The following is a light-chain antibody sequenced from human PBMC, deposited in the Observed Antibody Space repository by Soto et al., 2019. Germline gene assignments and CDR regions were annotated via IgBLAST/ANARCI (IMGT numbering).Light chain of an antibody. J-gene: IGKJ4*01. V-gene: IGKV3-20*01. CDR2: GAS. CDR1: QSVRSSY. CDR3: QQYGSSPLT. Sequence: EIVLTQSPGTLSLSPGERATLSCRASQSVRSSYLAWYQQKPGQAPRLLIYGASSRATDIPGRFSGSGSATDFTLTIRRLEPEDVAVYYCQQYGSSPLTFGGGTKVEIK.